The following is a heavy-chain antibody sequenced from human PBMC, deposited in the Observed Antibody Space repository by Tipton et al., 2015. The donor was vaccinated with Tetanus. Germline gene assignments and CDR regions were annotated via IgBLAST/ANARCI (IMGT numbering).Heavy chain of an antibody. Sequence: SLRLSCVASGFTFSNYWMSWVRQAPGKGLEWVADIKKDESEKDYVDSVKGRFTISRDNGKNSLYLQMNSLRAEDTAVYFCARRSLTNYGLDVWGQGTPVTVSS. D-gene: IGHD1-1*01. CDR3: ARRSLTNYGLDV. V-gene: IGHV3-7*02. CDR2: IKKDESEK. J-gene: IGHJ6*02. CDR1: GFTFSNYW.